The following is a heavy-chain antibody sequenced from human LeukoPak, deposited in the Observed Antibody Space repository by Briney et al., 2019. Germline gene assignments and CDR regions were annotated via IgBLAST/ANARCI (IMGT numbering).Heavy chain of an antibody. V-gene: IGHV4-61*02. Sequence: PSETLSLTCTVSGGSISSGSYYWSWIRQPAGKGLEWIGRIYTSGSTNYNPSLNSLVTISVDTSKNQFSLKLSSVTAADTAVYYCARDSYGYVPGPYYYYYYMVVWGKRPTVTVSS. CDR3: ARDSYGYVPGPYYYYYYMVV. CDR1: GGSISSGSYY. D-gene: IGHD5-18*01. J-gene: IGHJ6*03. CDR2: IYTSGST.